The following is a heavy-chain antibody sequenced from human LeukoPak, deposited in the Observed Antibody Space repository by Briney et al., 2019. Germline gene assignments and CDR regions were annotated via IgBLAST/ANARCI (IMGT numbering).Heavy chain of an antibody. CDR3: ARDVVVVPAAIHYGMDV. CDR2: IYYSGST. CDR1: GGSISSYY. J-gene: IGHJ6*02. Sequence: SETLSLTCTVSGGSISSYYWSWLRQPPGKGLEWIGYIYYSGSTNYNPSLKSRVTISVDTSKNQFSLNLSSVTAADTAVYYCARDVVVVPAAIHYGMDVWGQGTTVTVSS. D-gene: IGHD2-2*01. V-gene: IGHV4-59*12.